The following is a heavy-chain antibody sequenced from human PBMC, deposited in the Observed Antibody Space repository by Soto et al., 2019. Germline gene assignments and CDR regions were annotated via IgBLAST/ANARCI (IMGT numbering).Heavy chain of an antibody. CDR3: ARHLGGNHYYYGMDV. Sequence: QVQLVQSGAEVKKPGSSVKVSCKASGDTFSSYAISWVRQAPGQGLEWMGGIIPIFGTADYAQKFQGRVTITADDFTSTANMELSSLRSEDTAVYYCARHLGGNHYYYGMDVWGQGTTVTVSS. CDR1: GDTFSSYA. D-gene: IGHD3-16*01. J-gene: IGHJ6*02. V-gene: IGHV1-69*12. CDR2: IIPIFGTA.